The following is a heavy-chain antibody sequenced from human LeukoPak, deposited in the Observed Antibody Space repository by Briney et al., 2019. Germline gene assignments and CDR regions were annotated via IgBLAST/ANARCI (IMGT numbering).Heavy chain of an antibody. D-gene: IGHD6-13*01. CDR3: ARDMSIAAAGTHRGDY. V-gene: IGHV3-21*01. J-gene: IGHJ4*02. CDR2: ISSSSSYI. Sequence: GGSLRLSCAASGFTFSSYSMNWVRQAPGKGLERVSSISSSSSYIYYADSVKGRFTISRDNAKNSLYLQMNSLRAEDTAVYYCARDMSIAAAGTHRGDYWGQGTLVTVSS. CDR1: GFTFSSYS.